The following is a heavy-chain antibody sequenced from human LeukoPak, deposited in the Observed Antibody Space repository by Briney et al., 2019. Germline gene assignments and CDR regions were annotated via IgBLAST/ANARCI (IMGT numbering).Heavy chain of an antibody. V-gene: IGHV3-48*04. D-gene: IGHD2/OR15-2a*01. CDR1: GFTFSSYS. Sequence: PGGSLRLSCAASGFTFSSYSMNWVRQAPGKGLEWVSYISSSSSTIYYADSVKGRFTISRDNAKNSLYLQMNSLRAEDTAVYYCARDLFLRPYAFDIWGQGTMVTVSS. CDR3: ARDLFLRPYAFDI. J-gene: IGHJ3*02. CDR2: ISSSSSTI.